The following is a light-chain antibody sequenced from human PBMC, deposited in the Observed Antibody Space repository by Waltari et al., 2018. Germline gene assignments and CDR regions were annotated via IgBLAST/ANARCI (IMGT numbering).Light chain of an antibody. CDR3: QQSYSIPPG. CDR1: QGIGTY. V-gene: IGKV1-39*01. CDR2: GAS. J-gene: IGKJ4*01. Sequence: DIQMTQSPSSLSASVGDIVTFTCRPSQGIGTYLNWYQQKPGKPPKLLIYGASSLQSGVPSRFSGSGSGTHFTLTFSDLQPEDFATYYCQQSYSIPPGFGGGTKVEIK.